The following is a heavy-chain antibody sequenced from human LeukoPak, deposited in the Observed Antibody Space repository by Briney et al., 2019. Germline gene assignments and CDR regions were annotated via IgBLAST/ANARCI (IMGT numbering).Heavy chain of an antibody. CDR1: GGSISSGGYY. CDR2: IYYSGST. Sequence: SETLSLTCTVSGGSISSGGYYWSWIRQHPGKGLEWIGYIYYSGSTYYNPSLKSRVTISVDTSKNQFSLKLSSVTAADTAMYYCASGGYSYGFDYWGQGTLVTVSS. V-gene: IGHV4-31*03. D-gene: IGHD5-18*01. J-gene: IGHJ4*02. CDR3: ASGGYSYGFDY.